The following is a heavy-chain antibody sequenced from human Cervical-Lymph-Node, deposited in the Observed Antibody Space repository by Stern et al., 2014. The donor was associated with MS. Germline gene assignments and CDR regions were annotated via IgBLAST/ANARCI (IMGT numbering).Heavy chain of an antibody. J-gene: IGHJ6*02. D-gene: IGHD6-6*01. V-gene: IGHV3-30*04. CDR2: ISSDGSNR. CDR1: GFTFSMYA. CDR3: AREQLGLFAYYGLDI. Sequence: VQLVESGGGVVQPGRSLRLSCTGSGFTFSMYAIHWVRQAPGKGLEGVAVISSDGSNRYYADSVQGRFTISRDNSKNTVFLQMNSLRADDTAMFYCAREQLGLFAYYGLDIWGQGTTVTVSS.